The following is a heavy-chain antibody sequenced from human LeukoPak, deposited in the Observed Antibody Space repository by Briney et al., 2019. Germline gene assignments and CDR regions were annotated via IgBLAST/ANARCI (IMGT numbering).Heavy chain of an antibody. CDR2: ISGSGGST. CDR1: GFTFSSYA. Sequence: GGSLRLSCAASGFTFSSYAMSWVRQAPGKGLEWVSAISGSGGSTYYADSVKGRFTISRDNSKNTLYLQMNSLRAEDTAVYYCAKDVDYYDSSGYYSDAFDIWGQGTMVTVSS. CDR3: AKDVDYYDSSGYYSDAFDI. V-gene: IGHV3-23*01. J-gene: IGHJ3*02. D-gene: IGHD3-22*01.